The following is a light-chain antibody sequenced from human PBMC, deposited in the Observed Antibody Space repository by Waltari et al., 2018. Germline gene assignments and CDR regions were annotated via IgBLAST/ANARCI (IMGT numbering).Light chain of an antibody. CDR1: QSVSGN. V-gene: IGKV3-15*01. Sequence: EIVMTQSPATLSVSPGESATLSCRASQSVSGNLAWYQQKPGQAPRLLIYGASTTATGIPARFSGSGSGTEFTLTISSLQSEDFAVYYYQHRGTFGQGTKVEIK. CDR3: QHRGT. CDR2: GAS. J-gene: IGKJ1*01.